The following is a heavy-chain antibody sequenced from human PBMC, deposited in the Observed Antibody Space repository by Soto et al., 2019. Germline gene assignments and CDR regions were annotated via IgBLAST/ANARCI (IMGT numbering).Heavy chain of an antibody. V-gene: IGHV4-30-2*01. D-gene: IGHD3-9*01. CDR1: GGSISSGGYS. CDR3: ARVHYDILTGYLYFDY. Sequence: SETLSLTCAVSGGSISSGGYSWSWIRQPPGKGLEWIGYIYHSGSTYYNPSLKSRVTISVDRSKNQFSLKLSSVTAADTDVYYCARVHYDILTGYLYFDYWGQGTLVTVSS. J-gene: IGHJ4*02. CDR2: IYHSGST.